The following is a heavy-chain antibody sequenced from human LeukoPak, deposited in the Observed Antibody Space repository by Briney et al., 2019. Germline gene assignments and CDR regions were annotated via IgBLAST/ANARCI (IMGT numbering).Heavy chain of an antibody. J-gene: IGHJ5*02. CDR1: GYTFTGYY. CDR3: ARAGLYCSGGSCYSGDWFDP. D-gene: IGHD2-15*01. V-gene: IGHV1-2*02. Sequence: ASVKVSCKASGYTFTGYYMHWVRQAPGQGLEWMGWINPNSGGTNHAQKFQGRVTMTRDTSISTAYMELSRLRSDDTAVYYCARAGLYCSGGSCYSGDWFDPWGQGTLVTVSS. CDR2: INPNSGGT.